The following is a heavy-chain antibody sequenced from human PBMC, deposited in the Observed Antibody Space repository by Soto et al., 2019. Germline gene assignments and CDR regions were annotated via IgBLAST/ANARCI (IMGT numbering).Heavy chain of an antibody. J-gene: IGHJ5*02. D-gene: IGHD6-13*01. V-gene: IGHV1-18*01. CDR1: GYTFTSYG. CDR2: ISAYNGNT. Sequence: QVQLVQSGAEVKKPGASVKVSCKASGYTFTSYGISWVRQAPGQGLEWMGWISAYNGNTNYAQKLQGRVTMTTDTFTSTAYMELRSLRSDDTAVYYCARDRTSWSPVGDWFDPWGQGTLVTVSS. CDR3: ARDRTSWSPVGDWFDP.